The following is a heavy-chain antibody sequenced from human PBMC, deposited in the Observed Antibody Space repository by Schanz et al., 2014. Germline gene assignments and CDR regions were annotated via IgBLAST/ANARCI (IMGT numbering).Heavy chain of an antibody. V-gene: IGHV1-18*01. Sequence: QVQMVQSGAEVKKPGASVKVSCKAFGYPFSNYGISWLRQAPGQGFEWMAWMAYNGNTKYAQSLQGRVTVTRDTSTSTAYMELSSLRSEDTAVYYCARATVTVGPYHYYMDVWGKGTTXTVSS. D-gene: IGHD4-17*01. CDR3: ARATVTVGPYHYYMDV. J-gene: IGHJ6*03. CDR2: MAYNGNT. CDR1: GYPFSNYG.